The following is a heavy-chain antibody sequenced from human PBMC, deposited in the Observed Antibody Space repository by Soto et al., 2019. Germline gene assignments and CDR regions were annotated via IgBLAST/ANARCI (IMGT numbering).Heavy chain of an antibody. J-gene: IGHJ3*02. CDR3: ARVGGKQEEDFDI. Sequence: GGSLRLSCAASGFTFSSYEMNWVRQAPGKGLEWVSYISSSVSTIYYADSVKGQFTISRENAKNSLYLQMNSMRAEDTAVYYCARVGGKQEEDFDIGGQGTMVTVSS. D-gene: IGHD2-15*01. CDR2: ISSSVSTI. CDR1: GFTFSSYE. V-gene: IGHV3-48*03.